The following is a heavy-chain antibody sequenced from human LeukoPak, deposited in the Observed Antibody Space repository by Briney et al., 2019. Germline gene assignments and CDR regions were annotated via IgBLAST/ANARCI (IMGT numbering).Heavy chain of an antibody. V-gene: IGHV1-69*01. J-gene: IGHJ4*02. D-gene: IGHD2-15*01. Sequence: ASVKVSCKASGGTFSSYAISWVRQAPGQGLEWMGGIIPIFGTANYAQKIQGRVTITADESTSTAYMELSSLRSEDTAVYYCARDRRYCSGGSCYLPYDLDYWGQGTLVTVSS. CDR1: GGTFSSYA. CDR3: ARDRRYCSGGSCYLPYDLDY. CDR2: IIPIFGTA.